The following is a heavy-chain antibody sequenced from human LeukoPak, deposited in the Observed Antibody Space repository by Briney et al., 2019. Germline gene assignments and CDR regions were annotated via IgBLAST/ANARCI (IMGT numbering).Heavy chain of an antibody. CDR2: INHSGST. CDR3: ARGYGSSSYNWFDP. CDR1: GGSFSGYP. Sequence: SETLSLTCAVYGGSFSGYPWSWIRQPPGKGLEWIGEINHSGSTNYNPSLKSRVTISVDTSKNQFSLKLRSVTAADTAVYYCARGYGSSSYNWFDPWGQGTLVTVSS. D-gene: IGHD6-6*01. J-gene: IGHJ5*02. V-gene: IGHV4-34*01.